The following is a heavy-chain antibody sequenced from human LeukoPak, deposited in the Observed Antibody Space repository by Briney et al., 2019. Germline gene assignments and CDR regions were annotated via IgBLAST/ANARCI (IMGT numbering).Heavy chain of an antibody. CDR1: GFTFSNYA. CDR3: ARDLSPVVRASPMGY. CDR2: ITYDGYYK. J-gene: IGHJ4*02. V-gene: IGHV3-30*04. Sequence: GGSLRLSCAASGFTFSNYAMHWVRQAPGKGLEWGALITYDGYYKYYSDSVKGRFTISSDTSKNTLYLQMNSLRAEDTAVYYCARDLSPVVRASPMGYWGQGTPVTVSS. D-gene: IGHD3-10*01.